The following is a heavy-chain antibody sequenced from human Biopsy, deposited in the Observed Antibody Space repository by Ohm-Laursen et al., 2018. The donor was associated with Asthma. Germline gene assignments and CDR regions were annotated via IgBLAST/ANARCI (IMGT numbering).Heavy chain of an antibody. CDR2: ITYDGSKT. Sequence: SLRLSCSASGFRFSSYAMHWVRQAPGKGLEWVALITYDGSKTIYGDSVRGRFTVSRDSSTNTLYLQMSSLRAEDSAVYYCARDFGCGSYFVGITFDYWGQGALVTVSS. CDR3: ARDFGCGSYFVGITFDY. D-gene: IGHD1-26*01. CDR1: GFRFSSYA. V-gene: IGHV3-30*15. J-gene: IGHJ4*02.